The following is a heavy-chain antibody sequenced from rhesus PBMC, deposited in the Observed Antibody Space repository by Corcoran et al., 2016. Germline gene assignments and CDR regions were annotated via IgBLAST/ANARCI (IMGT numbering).Heavy chain of an antibody. CDR1: GDSISDTYR. CDR3: PRDSVEYCTGIGCSRSDV. V-gene: IGHV4S10*01. Sequence: QVQLQESGPGMVKPSETLSLICAVSGDSISDTYRWSWIRQPPGKGLEWSGYIYGVAPPTSSTPSSWSRLPISKDSPKNEFFLKMPSVTAADTAMYYCPRDSVEYCTGIGCSRSDVWGPGVLVTVSS. CDR2: IYGVAPPT. D-gene: IGHD2-21*01. J-gene: IGHJ5-1*01.